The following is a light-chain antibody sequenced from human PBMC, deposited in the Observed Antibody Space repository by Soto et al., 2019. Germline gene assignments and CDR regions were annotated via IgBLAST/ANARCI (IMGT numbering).Light chain of an antibody. Sequence: EIVMTQSPATLSVSPGERATLSCRASQSVSSYLAWYQQKPGQAPRLLIYDASNRATGIPARCSGSGSGTAFTLTTSSLEPEDFAVYYCQQRCNWPPITFGQGTWLEVK. CDR3: QQRCNWPPIT. CDR2: DAS. V-gene: IGKV3-11*01. J-gene: IGKJ5*01. CDR1: QSVSSY.